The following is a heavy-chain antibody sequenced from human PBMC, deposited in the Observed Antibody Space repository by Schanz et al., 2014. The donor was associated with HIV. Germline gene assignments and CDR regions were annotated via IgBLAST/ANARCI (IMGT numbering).Heavy chain of an antibody. J-gene: IGHJ4*02. V-gene: IGHV3-13*01. CDR2: VSTDGVA. CDR3: VKGWSHDRDDFDY. CDR1: GFTFGNYD. Sequence: EVRLVESGGGLVQPGRSLRLSCAASGFTFGNYDMHWVRQPEGKGLEWVSVVSTDGVAQYAGSVKGRFTISRENAINALHLQMNRLRVGDTAVYYCVKGWSHDRDDFDYWGRGILVTVSS. D-gene: IGHD2-15*01.